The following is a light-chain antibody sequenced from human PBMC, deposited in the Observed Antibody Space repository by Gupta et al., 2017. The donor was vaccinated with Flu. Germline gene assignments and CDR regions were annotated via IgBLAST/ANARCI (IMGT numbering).Light chain of an antibody. J-gene: IGLJ2*01. CDR3: QSSDSSGNYQV. V-gene: IGLV3-25*03. Sequence: GQTARITCSGDALPKQYAYWYQQKPGQAPVLIIYKDTGRPSGIPVRFSGSSSGTTVTLTISGVQAEDEADYYCQSSDSSGNYQVFGGGTKLNV. CDR1: ALPKQY. CDR2: KDT.